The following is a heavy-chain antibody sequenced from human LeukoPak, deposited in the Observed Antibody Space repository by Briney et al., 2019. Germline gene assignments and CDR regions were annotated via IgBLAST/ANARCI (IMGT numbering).Heavy chain of an antibody. V-gene: IGHV4-61*02. CDR3: ARDNRGSGAFDYTYYFDN. D-gene: IGHD5-12*01. Sequence: PSQTLSFTCNVSGGSIRSASYYWSWIRQPAGKGLEWIGRIYTSGSTNYNPSLKGRVTISVDTSKNQLSLKLSSVTAADTAVYYCARDNRGSGAFDYTYYFDNWGQGTLVTVSS. J-gene: IGHJ4*02. CDR1: GGSIRSASYY. CDR2: IYTSGST.